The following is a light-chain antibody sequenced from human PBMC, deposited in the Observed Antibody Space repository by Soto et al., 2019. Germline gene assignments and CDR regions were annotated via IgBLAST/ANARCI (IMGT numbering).Light chain of an antibody. Sequence: DVVMTQSPLSLPVTLGQPASISCRSSQSLVSSNGHTYSTWFQQRPGQSPRRLIYEVSKRDSGVPDRFSGSGSGTDFTLKISRVEAEDVAIYYCMQGSHWPPWTFGQGTKVEIK. CDR2: EVS. J-gene: IGKJ1*01. CDR1: QSLVSSNGHTY. V-gene: IGKV2-30*01. CDR3: MQGSHWPPWT.